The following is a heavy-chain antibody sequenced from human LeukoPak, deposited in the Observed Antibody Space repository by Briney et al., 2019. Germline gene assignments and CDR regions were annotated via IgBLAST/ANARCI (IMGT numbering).Heavy chain of an antibody. CDR2: ILGSGDT. J-gene: IGHJ6*02. CDR3: ARIWFGPLSGMDV. CDR1: GFTVSSNY. Sequence: PGGSLRLSCAASGFTVSSNYMSWVRQAPGKGLEWVSLILGSGDTRYADSVKGRFTISRDNAKNSLYLQMNSLRAEDTALYYCARIWFGPLSGMDVWGQGTTVTVSS. D-gene: IGHD3-10*01. V-gene: IGHV3-53*05.